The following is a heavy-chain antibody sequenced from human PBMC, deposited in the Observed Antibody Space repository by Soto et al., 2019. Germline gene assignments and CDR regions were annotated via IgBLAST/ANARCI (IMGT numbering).Heavy chain of an antibody. CDR3: AREDYYDSSGYPIDY. D-gene: IGHD3-22*01. V-gene: IGHV1-3*01. CDR1: GYTFTSYA. J-gene: IGHJ4*02. Sequence: QVQPVQSGAEVKKPGASVKVSCKASGYTFTSYAMHWVRQAPGQRLEWMGWINAGNGNTKYSQKFQGRVTITRDTSASTAYMELSSLRSEDTAVYYCAREDYYDSSGYPIDYWGQGTLVTVSS. CDR2: INAGNGNT.